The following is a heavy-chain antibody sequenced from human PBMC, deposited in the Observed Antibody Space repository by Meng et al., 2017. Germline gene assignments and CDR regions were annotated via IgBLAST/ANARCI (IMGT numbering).Heavy chain of an antibody. CDR1: GFTFSSYS. J-gene: IGHJ5*02. V-gene: IGHV3-7*01. CDR2: INQDGSEK. Sequence: GGSLRLSCAASGFTFSSYSMNWVRQAPGKGLEWVANINQDGSEKYYVDSVKGRFTISRDSAKNSLYLQMNSLRAEDTALYYCARDHYNLLDPWGQGTLVTVSS. CDR3: ARDHYNLLDP.